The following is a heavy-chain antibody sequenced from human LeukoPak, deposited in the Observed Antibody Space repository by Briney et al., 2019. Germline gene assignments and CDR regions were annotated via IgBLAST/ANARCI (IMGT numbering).Heavy chain of an antibody. Sequence: GGSLRLSCAASGFTFSNYEMNWVRQAPGKGLEWVSYISTSGTTIYYADSVQGRFTISRDNAKNSLYLQMNSLTAEDTAVYYCARKMKTGDRVGTFDIWGQGTMVTVSS. D-gene: IGHD1-1*01. CDR3: ARKMKTGDRVGTFDI. CDR2: ISTSGTTI. V-gene: IGHV3-48*03. CDR1: GFTFSNYE. J-gene: IGHJ3*02.